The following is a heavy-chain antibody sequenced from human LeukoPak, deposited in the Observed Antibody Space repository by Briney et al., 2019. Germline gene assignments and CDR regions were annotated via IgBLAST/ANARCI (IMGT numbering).Heavy chain of an antibody. D-gene: IGHD5/OR15-5a*01. CDR2: ISAYNGNI. V-gene: IGHV1-18*01. CDR1: GYIITSYG. Sequence: ASVKVSCKASGYIITSYGISWVRQAPGQGLEWMGWISAYNGNINYAQKLQGRVTMTTDTSTSTAYMELRSLRSDDTAVYYCARDLRTATDQGTAFDYWGQGTLVTVSS. CDR3: ARDLRTATDQGTAFDY. J-gene: IGHJ4*02.